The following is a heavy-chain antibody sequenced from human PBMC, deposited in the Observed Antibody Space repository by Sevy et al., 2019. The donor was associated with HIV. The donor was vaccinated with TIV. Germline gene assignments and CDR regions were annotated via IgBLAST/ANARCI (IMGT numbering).Heavy chain of an antibody. CDR3: ARESVPTYYYDRRGHSYFDY. CDR1: GFTLSDYY. D-gene: IGHD3-22*01. J-gene: IGHJ4*02. Sequence: GGSLRLSCAASGFTLSDYYMSWIRQAPGKGLEWVSSISSSGATKHYADSVKGRFTISRDNAKNSMYLQMNSLRAEDTPVYYCARESVPTYYYDRRGHSYFDYWGQGTLVTVSS. CDR2: ISSSGATK. V-gene: IGHV3-11*01.